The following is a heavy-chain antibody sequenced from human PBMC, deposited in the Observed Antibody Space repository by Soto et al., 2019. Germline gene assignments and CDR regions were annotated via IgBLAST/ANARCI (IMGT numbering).Heavy chain of an antibody. J-gene: IGHJ4*02. CDR1: GGTFSSYT. CDR2: IVVGSGNT. V-gene: IGHV1-58*02. Sequence: SVKVSCEASGGTFSSYTISWVRQAPGQGLEWIGWIVVGSGNTNYAQKFQERVTITRDMSTSTAYMELSSLRSEDTAVYYCAAMRYDIFPGSSAYWGQGTLVTVSS. CDR3: AAMRYDIFPGSSAY. D-gene: IGHD3-9*01.